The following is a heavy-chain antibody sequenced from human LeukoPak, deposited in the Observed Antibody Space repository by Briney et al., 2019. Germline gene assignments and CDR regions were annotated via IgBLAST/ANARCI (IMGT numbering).Heavy chain of an antibody. V-gene: IGHV4-59*01. CDR2: MCYSGRI. D-gene: IGHD3-22*01. J-gene: IGHJ4*02. CDR3: ATENPSGYYNRPIDY. Sequence: SETLSLTRNGSGASISRYLCSWIRQPPWKGVEWIVDMCYSGRIKYNPSLKSRVTMSVDTSKNQFSLKLSSVTAADTAIYYCATENPSGYYNRPIDYWGQGTLVTVSS. CDR1: GASISRYL.